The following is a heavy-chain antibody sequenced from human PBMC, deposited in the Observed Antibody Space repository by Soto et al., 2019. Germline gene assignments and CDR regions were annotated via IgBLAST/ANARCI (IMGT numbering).Heavy chain of an antibody. CDR2: VRSETYGGST. J-gene: IGHJ4*02. V-gene: IGHV3-49*04. CDR3: TRGRGTSGWYADY. CDR1: GFVFGDYA. Sequence: LRLSCSASGFVFGDYAVTWVRQAPGKGLEWVGVVRSETYGGSTEYAASVKGRFRISRDDSESIAYLQMTGLKTEDTAVYYCTRGRGTSGWYADYWGKGILVTVSS. D-gene: IGHD6-13*01.